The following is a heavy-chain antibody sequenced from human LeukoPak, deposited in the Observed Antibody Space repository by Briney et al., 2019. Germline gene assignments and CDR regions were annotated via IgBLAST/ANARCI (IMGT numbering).Heavy chain of an antibody. J-gene: IGHJ4*02. Sequence: GRSLRLSCAVSGFTVSSNYTSCVPQAPGKGLEWVSVICSGGSTYYADSVKGRFTISRDNSKNTLYLQMNSLRAEDTAVYYCARDSLYGSGSYYDYWGQGTLVTVSS. CDR2: ICSGGST. V-gene: IGHV3-66*02. CDR1: GFTVSSNY. D-gene: IGHD3-10*01. CDR3: ARDSLYGSGSYYDY.